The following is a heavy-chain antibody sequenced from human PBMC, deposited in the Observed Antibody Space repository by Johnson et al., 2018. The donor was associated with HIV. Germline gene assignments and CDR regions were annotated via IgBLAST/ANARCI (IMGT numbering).Heavy chain of an antibody. CDR2: LYSGGSR. J-gene: IGHJ3*01. D-gene: IGHD2-15*01. Sequence: VQLVESGGGLVQPGGSLRLSCAASGFTVSSSYMSWVRQAPGKGLEWVSVLYSGGSRYYADSVKGRFIISRDNSKNTLYLQLNSLRPEDTAVYYCARTTISCCGVTGRCFHVWG. CDR3: ARTTISCCGVTGRCFHV. V-gene: IGHV3-66*02. CDR1: GFTVSSSY.